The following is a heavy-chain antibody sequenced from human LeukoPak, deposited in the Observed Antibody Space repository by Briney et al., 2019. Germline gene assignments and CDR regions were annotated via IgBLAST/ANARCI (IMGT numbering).Heavy chain of an antibody. CDR1: GFTFSSYW. CDR2: INSDGGST. J-gene: IGHJ6*03. D-gene: IGHD3-3*01. Sequence: GGSLRLSCAASGFTFSSYWMHWVRQAPGKGLVWVSRINSDGGSTSYADSVKGRFTISRDNAKNTLYLQMNSLRAEDTAVYYCAREPYDFWSGYYYYMDVWGKGTTVTVYS. V-gene: IGHV3-74*01. CDR3: AREPYDFWSGYYYYMDV.